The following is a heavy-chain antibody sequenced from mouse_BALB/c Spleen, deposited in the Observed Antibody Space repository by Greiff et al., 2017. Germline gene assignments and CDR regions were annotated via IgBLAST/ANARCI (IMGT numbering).Heavy chain of an antibody. D-gene: IGHD3-1*01. V-gene: IGHV1-69*02. Sequence: QVQLQQPGAELVRPGASVKLSCKASGYTFTSYWINWVKQRPGQGLEWIGNIYPSYSYTNYNQKFKDKATLTVDKSSSTAYMQLSSPTSEDSAVYYCTRENASGAMDYWGQGTSVTVSS. CDR1: GYTFTSYW. J-gene: IGHJ4*01. CDR3: TRENASGAMDY. CDR2: IYPSYSYT.